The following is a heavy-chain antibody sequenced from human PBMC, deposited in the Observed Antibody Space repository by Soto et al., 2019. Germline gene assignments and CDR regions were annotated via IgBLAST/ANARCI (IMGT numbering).Heavy chain of an antibody. J-gene: IGHJ5*02. D-gene: IGHD5-12*01. CDR1: GDSVSSNTAA. V-gene: IGHV6-1*01. CDR3: AKGDNLGPKTGYAFDP. CDR2: TYFRSKWYN. Sequence: SETLSLTCAISGDSVSSNTAAWNWIRQSPSRGLEWLGRTYFRSKWYNDYAVSVKSRIIINPDTSNNQFSLQLNSVTPEDTAVYFCAKGDNLGPKTGYAFDPWGQGIMVTVSS.